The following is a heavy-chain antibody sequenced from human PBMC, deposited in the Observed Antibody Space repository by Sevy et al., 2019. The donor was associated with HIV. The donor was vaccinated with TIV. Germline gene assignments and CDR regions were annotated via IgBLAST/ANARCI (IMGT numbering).Heavy chain of an antibody. CDR3: AREGCTKPHDY. J-gene: IGHJ4*02. Sequence: GGSLRLSCAASGFTFNIYSMSWVRQTPGKGLEWVATLSFGCGKINHADSVKGRFTMSRDDSKNVVYLRMNNLRVEDTAIYYCAREGCTKPHDYWGQGTLVTVSS. D-gene: IGHD2-8*01. V-gene: IGHV3-23*01. CDR1: GFTFNIYS. CDR2: LSFGCGKI.